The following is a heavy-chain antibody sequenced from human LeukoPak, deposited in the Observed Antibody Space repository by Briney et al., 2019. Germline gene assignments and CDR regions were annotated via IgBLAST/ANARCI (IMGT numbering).Heavy chain of an antibody. CDR3: ARSYSNHLFGMDV. J-gene: IGHJ6*02. Sequence: GGSLRLSCAASGFTVSSYYMTWVRLAPGKGLELVSVIYSGGSTYYADSVKGRVAISRDNSNNTVFLQMNIVRAEDTAVYYCARSYSNHLFGMDVWGQGTTVTVSS. CDR2: IYSGGST. CDR1: GFTVSSYY. D-gene: IGHD4-11*01. V-gene: IGHV3-66*01.